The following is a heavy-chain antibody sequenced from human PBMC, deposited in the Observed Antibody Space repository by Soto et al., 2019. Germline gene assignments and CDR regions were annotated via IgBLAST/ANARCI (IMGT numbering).Heavy chain of an antibody. V-gene: IGHV6-1*01. J-gene: IGHJ4*02. Sequence: SQTLSLTCAISGDSVSSNSAAWNWIRQSPSRGLEWLGRTYYRSKWYNDYAVSVKSRITINPDTSKNQFSLQLNSVTPEDTAVYYCSRARWDYYGSGSYSYLFDYWGQGTLVTVSS. CDR1: GDSVSSNSAA. CDR3: SRARWDYYGSGSYSYLFDY. CDR2: TYYRSKWYN. D-gene: IGHD3-10*01.